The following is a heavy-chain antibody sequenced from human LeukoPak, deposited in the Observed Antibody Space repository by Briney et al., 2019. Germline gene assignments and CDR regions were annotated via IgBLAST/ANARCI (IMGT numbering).Heavy chain of an antibody. J-gene: IGHJ4*02. CDR1: GFTFSKYA. CDR2: ISRGTT. Sequence: GGSLRLSCAASGFTFSKYAMVWVRQAPGKGLEWVSAISRGTTYYADSVKGRFTISRDNAKNSLYLQMNSLRAEDTAVYYCAKDYADTAMVVPPDYWGQGTLVTVSS. CDR3: AKDYADTAMVVPPDY. D-gene: IGHD5-18*01. V-gene: IGHV3-23*01.